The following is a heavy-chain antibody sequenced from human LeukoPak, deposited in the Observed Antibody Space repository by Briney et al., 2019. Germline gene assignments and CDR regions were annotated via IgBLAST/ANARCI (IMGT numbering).Heavy chain of an antibody. D-gene: IGHD2-2*03. J-gene: IGHJ4*02. CDR1: GFTFSSYD. CDR3: ARGALGFTY. CDR2: IGTAGDT. V-gene: IGHV3-13*04. Sequence: GGSLRLSCEASGFTFSSYDIQWVGQATGKGLEWVSSIGTAGDTYYAGSVKGRFTLSRENAKKSSYLQMNNLGAGDTAVYYCARGALGFTYWGQGTLVTVSS.